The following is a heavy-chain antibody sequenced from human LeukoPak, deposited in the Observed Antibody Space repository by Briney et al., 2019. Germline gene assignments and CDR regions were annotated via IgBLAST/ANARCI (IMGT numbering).Heavy chain of an antibody. J-gene: IGHJ5*02. CDR3: ATDPTAYNWFDP. V-gene: IGHV3-23*01. CDR2: ISGSGGST. CDR1: GFTFSSYA. Sequence: GGSLRLSCAASGFTFSSYAMSWVRQAPGKGLEWVSAISGSGGSTYYADSVKGRFTISRDNSKNTLYLQMNSLRAEDTAVYYRATDPTAYNWFDPWGQGTLVTVSS.